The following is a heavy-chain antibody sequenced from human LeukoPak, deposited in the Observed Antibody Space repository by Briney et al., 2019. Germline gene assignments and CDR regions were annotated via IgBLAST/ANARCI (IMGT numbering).Heavy chain of an antibody. V-gene: IGHV3-23*01. CDR2: ISGSGGST. CDR1: GFTFSSYA. J-gene: IGHJ4*02. CDR3: AKSRIGYYDSSGTLAFDY. D-gene: IGHD3-22*01. Sequence: QTGGSLRLSCAASGFTFSSYAMSWVRQAPGMGLEWVSAISGSGGSTYYADSVKGRFTISRDNSKNTLYLQMNSLRAEDTAVYYCAKSRIGYYDSSGTLAFDYWGQGTLVTVSS.